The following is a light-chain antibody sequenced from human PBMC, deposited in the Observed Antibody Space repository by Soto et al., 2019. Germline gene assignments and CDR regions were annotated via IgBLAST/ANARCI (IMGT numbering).Light chain of an antibody. Sequence: DAVMSQSPLSLPVTLGQPASISCRSSQSLVKTDGITYLNWFHQRPGQSPRRLINRVSRRDSGVPDRFSGSGSGTDFTLKISRVEAEDVGVYYCMQGTSWPWTFGQGTKVDIK. V-gene: IGKV2-30*01. J-gene: IGKJ1*01. CDR2: RVS. CDR1: QSLVKTDGITY. CDR3: MQGTSWPWT.